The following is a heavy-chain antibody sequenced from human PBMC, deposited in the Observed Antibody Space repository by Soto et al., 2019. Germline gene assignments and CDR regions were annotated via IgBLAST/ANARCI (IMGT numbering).Heavy chain of an antibody. CDR2: SRDKPQGYST. CDR1: GFTLSDHY. J-gene: IGHJ4*02. V-gene: IGHV3-72*01. D-gene: IGHD3-22*01. CDR3: VRATYFSDSSGYTRCLDY. Sequence: EVQLVESGGGLVQPGGSLRLSRAGSGFTLSDHYIDWVRQAPGKGLEWVGRSRDKPQGYSTAYAASVKGRFTTSRDESRNSAYLQMNSLKTEDTAVYYCVRATYFSDSSGYTRCLDYWGQGTLVTVSS.